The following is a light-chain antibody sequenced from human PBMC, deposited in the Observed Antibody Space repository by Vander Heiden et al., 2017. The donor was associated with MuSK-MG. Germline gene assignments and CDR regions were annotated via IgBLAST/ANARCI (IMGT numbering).Light chain of an antibody. V-gene: IGLV2-11*01. J-gene: IGLJ1*01. CDR2: DVT. CDR1: SGDVGGYNY. Sequence: QSALTQPGSVSESPGQSFTISCTGTSGDVGGYNYVSWYQQYPGKAPKVIIYDVTKRPSGVPDRFSGSKSGNTASLTISGLQAEDEADYYCSSYAGRHIYVFGSGTKVTVL. CDR3: SSYAGRHIYV.